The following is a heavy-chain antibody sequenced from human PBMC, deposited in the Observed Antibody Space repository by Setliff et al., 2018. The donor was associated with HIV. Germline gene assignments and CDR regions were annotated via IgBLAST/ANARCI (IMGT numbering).Heavy chain of an antibody. D-gene: IGHD1-26*01. CDR2: IYYSGST. CDR3: ALLYPYSGYLGY. V-gene: IGHV4-31*03. J-gene: IGHJ4*02. CDR1: GGSISSGGYY. Sequence: SETLSLTCTVSGGSISSGGYYWSWIRQHPGKGLEWIGYIYYSGSTYYNPSLKSRVTISVDTPKNQFSLKLSSVTAADTAVYYCALLYPYSGYLGYWGQGTLVTVSS.